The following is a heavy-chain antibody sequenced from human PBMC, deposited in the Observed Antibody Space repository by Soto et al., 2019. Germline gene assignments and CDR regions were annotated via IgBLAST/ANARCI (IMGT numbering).Heavy chain of an antibody. CDR2: IIPMFDIT. D-gene: IGHD6-13*01. CDR1: GGTFSTYT. Sequence: QVQLLQSGAEMRKPGSSVKVSCKASGGTFSTYTIIWVRQAPGQGLEWMGRIIPMFDITNTAQSFQGRVTITADKSTSTAYLELSTLRSDDTAMYFCTLGSWSAETFEIWGRGTMVTVSS. CDR3: TLGSWSAETFEI. J-gene: IGHJ3*02. V-gene: IGHV1-69*02.